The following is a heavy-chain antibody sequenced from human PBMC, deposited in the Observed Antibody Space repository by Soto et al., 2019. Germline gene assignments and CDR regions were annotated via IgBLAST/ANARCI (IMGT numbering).Heavy chain of an antibody. J-gene: IGHJ6*02. CDR3: ARSYYGSGSYPDYYYGMDV. D-gene: IGHD3-10*01. V-gene: IGHV4-4*02. CDR1: GGSISSSNW. Sequence: SETLSLTCAVSGGSISSSNWWSWVRQPPGKGLEWIGEIYHSGSTNYNPSLKSRVTISVDKSKNQFSLKLSSATAADTAVYYCARSYYGSGSYPDYYYGMDVWGQGTTVTVSS. CDR2: IYHSGST.